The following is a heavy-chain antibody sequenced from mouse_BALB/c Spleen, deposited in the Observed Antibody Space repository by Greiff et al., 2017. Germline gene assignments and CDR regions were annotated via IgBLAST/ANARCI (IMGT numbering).Heavy chain of an antibody. CDR1: GYSITSDYA. J-gene: IGHJ3*01. V-gene: IGHV3-2*02. CDR3: ARKGFTTATAWFAY. Sequence: DVKLVESGPGLVKPSQSLSLTCTVTGYSITSDYAWNWIRQFPGNKLEWMGYISYSGSTSYNPSLKSRISITRDTSKNQFFLQLNSVTTEDTATYYCARKGFTTATAWFAYWGQGTLVTVSA. CDR2: ISYSGST. D-gene: IGHD1-2*01.